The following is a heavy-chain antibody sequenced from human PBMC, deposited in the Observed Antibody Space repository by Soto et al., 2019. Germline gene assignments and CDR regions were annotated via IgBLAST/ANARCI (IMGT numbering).Heavy chain of an antibody. J-gene: IGHJ3*02. V-gene: IGHV3-23*01. D-gene: IGHD2-15*01. CDR2: TGGGGDDT. CDR3: SKDRMNHNSVWYPVDI. CDR1: GFTFSNYA. Sequence: PGGSLRLSCAASGFTFSNYALSWFRQAPGKGLEWVSGTGGGGDDTYYADSGKGRFIISRVNSKRTLSLQMNGLSAEDTAVYYCSKDRMNHNSVWYPVDIWRQGTMVTVSS.